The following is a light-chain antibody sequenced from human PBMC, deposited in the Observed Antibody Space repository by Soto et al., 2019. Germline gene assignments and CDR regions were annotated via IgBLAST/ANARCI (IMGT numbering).Light chain of an antibody. CDR2: EVS. Sequence: QSALTQPASVSGSPGQSITISCTGTSSDVGGYKYVSWYQQHPGKAPKLMIYEVSFRPSGISDRFSGSKSANTASLTISGLQAEDEADYYCSSYTSTNVYVFGTGTKVTVL. J-gene: IGLJ1*01. V-gene: IGLV2-14*01. CDR3: SSYTSTNVYV. CDR1: SSDVGGYKY.